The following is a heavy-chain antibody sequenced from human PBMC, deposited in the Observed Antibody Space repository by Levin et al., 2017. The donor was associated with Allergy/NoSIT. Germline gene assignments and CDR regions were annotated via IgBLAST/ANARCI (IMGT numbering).Heavy chain of an antibody. CDR2: IYSGGDT. J-gene: IGHJ6*04. D-gene: IGHD6-13*01. CDR3: ARDGGPGYSAQDG. V-gene: IGHV3-53*01. CDR1: GFTVSSNY. Sequence: LSLTCAASGFTVSSNYITWVRQAPGKGLEWVSAIYSGGDTYYADSVKGRFTISRDNSKNTLYLQMNSLRAEDTAVYYCARDGGPGYSAQDGWGKGTTVTVSS.